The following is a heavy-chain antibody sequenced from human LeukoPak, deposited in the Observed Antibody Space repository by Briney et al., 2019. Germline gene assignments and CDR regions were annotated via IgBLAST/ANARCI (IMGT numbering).Heavy chain of an antibody. D-gene: IGHD3-10*01. V-gene: IGHV1-69*13. CDR3: ARGAYGSGDRGWFDP. CDR1: GGTFSSYA. Sequence: SVKVSCKASGGTFSSYAISWVRQAPGQGLEWMGGIIPIFGTANYAQKFQGRVTITADESTSTAYMELSSLRSEDTAVYYCARGAYGSGDRGWFDPWGQGTLVTVSS. J-gene: IGHJ5*02. CDR2: IIPIFGTA.